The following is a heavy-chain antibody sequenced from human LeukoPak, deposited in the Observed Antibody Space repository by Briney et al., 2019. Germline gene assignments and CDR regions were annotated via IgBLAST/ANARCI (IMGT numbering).Heavy chain of an antibody. D-gene: IGHD3-9*01. CDR3: AKAGFYDILTDGLDI. CDR1: GFTFSSHA. V-gene: IGHV3-23*01. Sequence: GGSLRLSCAASGFTFSSHAMSWVRQAPGKGLEWVSAISGSGGSTYYADSVKGRFAISRDHSKNTLYLQMDSLRAEDTAVYYCAKAGFYDILTDGLDIWGQGTMVIVSS. CDR2: ISGSGGST. J-gene: IGHJ3*02.